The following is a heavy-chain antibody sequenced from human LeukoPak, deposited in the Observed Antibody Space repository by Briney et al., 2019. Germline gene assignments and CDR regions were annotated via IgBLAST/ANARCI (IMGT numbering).Heavy chain of an antibody. CDR1: GYTFTGYY. V-gene: IGHV1-2*02. J-gene: IGHJ4*02. CDR3: ARAAASRPFDY. CDR2: INPNISAT. D-gene: IGHD6-6*01. Sequence: ASVKVSCKASGYTFTGYYMHWVRQAPGQGLEWMGWINPNISATDSAQKFQGRVTMTRDTSISTVYMELSRLRSDDTAVYHCARAAASRPFDYWGQGTLVTVSS.